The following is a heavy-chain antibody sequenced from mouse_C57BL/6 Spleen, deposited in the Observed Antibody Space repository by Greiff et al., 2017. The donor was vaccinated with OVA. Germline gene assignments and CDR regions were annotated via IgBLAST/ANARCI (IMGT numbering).Heavy chain of an antibody. V-gene: IGHV2-5*01. CDR1: GFSLTSYG. D-gene: IGHD1-1*01. Sequence: VMLVESGPGLVQPSQSLSITCTVSGFSLTSYGVHWVRQSPGTGLEWLGVIWRGGSTDYNAAFMSRLSITKDNSKSQVFFKMNSLQADDTAIYYCAKVYYDGRGGYFDVWGTGTTVTVSS. CDR2: IWRGGST. CDR3: AKVYYDGRGGYFDV. J-gene: IGHJ1*03.